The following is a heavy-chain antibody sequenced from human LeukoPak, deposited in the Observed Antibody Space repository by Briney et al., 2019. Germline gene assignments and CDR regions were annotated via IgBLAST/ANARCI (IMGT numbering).Heavy chain of an antibody. Sequence: GGSLRLSCAASGFTFSSYAMSWVRQAQGQWLELVSAISGSCGSTDYAVSVKGRFTISRDNSKNTLYLQMNSLRAEDTAVYYCAKEDYGDYGSYDYWGQGTLVTVSS. CDR1: GFTFSSYA. CDR2: ISGSCGST. D-gene: IGHD4-17*01. J-gene: IGHJ4*02. CDR3: AKEDYGDYGSYDY. V-gene: IGHV3-23*01.